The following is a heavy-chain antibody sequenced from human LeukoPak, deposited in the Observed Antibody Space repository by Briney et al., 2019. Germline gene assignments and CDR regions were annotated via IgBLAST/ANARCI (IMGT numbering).Heavy chain of an antibody. V-gene: IGHV3-30*18. CDR3: AKDRAISDTDAFDI. Sequence: GGSLRLSCVASGFSFTNSVLHWVRQAPGKGLEWVALMSSDGNNIYYADSVKGRFTISRDNSKTTLYLQMNSLRPEDTAVYYCAKDRAISDTDAFDIWGQGTMVTVSS. D-gene: IGHD3-10*01. CDR1: GFSFTNSV. CDR2: MSSDGNNI. J-gene: IGHJ3*02.